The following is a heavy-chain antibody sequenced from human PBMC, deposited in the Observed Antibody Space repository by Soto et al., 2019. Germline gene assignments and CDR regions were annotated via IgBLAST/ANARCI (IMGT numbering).Heavy chain of an antibody. D-gene: IGHD3-22*01. V-gene: IGHV4-30-2*01. CDR2: IYHSGST. Sequence: SETLSLTCAVSGGSISSGGYSWSWIRQPPGKGLEWIGYIYHSGSTYYNPSLKSRVTISVDRSKNQFSLKLSSVTAADTAVYYCARATSGGYYLTGFDPWGQGTLVTVSS. J-gene: IGHJ5*02. CDR3: ARATSGGYYLTGFDP. CDR1: GGSISSGGYS.